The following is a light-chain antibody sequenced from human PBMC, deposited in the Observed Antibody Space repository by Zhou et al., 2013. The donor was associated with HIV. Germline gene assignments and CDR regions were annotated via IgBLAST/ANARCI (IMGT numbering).Light chain of an antibody. V-gene: IGKV3-15*01. Sequence: EIVMTQSPATLSVSPGERATLSCRASQSVSSNLAWYQQKPGQAPRLLIYGASTRATGIPARFSGSGSGTEFTLTISSLQSEDFAVYYCQQRSDWPPLTFGGGPKWRSN. CDR2: GAS. CDR3: QQRSDWPPLT. J-gene: IGKJ4*01. CDR1: QSVSSN.